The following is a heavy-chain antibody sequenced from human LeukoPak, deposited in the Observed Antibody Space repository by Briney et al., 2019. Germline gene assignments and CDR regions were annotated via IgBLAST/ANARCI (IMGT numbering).Heavy chain of an antibody. V-gene: IGHV3-23*01. CDR2: ISDSGDDT. CDR1: GFTFSSYA. J-gene: IGHJ4*02. D-gene: IGHD6-19*01. CDR3: TKDGAGAGTDFDY. Sequence: PGGSLRLSCAASGFTFSSYAITWVRQAPGKGLEWVSGISDSGDDTYYADSVKGRFAISRDNSKNMVIMQMNSLRAEDTAVYYCTKDGAGAGTDFDYWGQGTQVTVSS.